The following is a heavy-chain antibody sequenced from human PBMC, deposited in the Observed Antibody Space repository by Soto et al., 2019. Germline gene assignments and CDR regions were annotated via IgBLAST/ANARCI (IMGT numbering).Heavy chain of an antibody. CDR1: GGSSSSYY. CDR2: IYYSGST. CDR3: ARSTYFFWEWSPEGPNWFDP. J-gene: IGHJ5*02. Sequence: SETLSLTSTVSGGSSSSYYRSCIRQPPGKGLGWIGYIYYSGSTNYNPPLKSRVTISVDTSKNQFSLKLSSVTAADTAVYYCARSTYFFWEWSPEGPNWFDPWGQGTLVTVSS. D-gene: IGHD3-3*01. V-gene: IGHV4-59*01.